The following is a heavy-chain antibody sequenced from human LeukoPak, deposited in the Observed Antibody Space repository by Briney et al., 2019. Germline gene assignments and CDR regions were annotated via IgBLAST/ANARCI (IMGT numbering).Heavy chain of an antibody. Sequence: PGGSLRLSCTASGFSLLPHAMNWIRQAPGKGLEWVSTVSNSGGSTYYTHSVKGRFTISRDNSNNMLYIQMSSLRVEDTAIYYCAGYDSSGYFYYGMDVWGQGTTVTVSS. CDR3: AGYDSSGYFYYGMDV. V-gene: IGHV3-23*01. CDR1: GFSLLPHA. CDR2: VSNSGGST. J-gene: IGHJ6*02. D-gene: IGHD3-22*01.